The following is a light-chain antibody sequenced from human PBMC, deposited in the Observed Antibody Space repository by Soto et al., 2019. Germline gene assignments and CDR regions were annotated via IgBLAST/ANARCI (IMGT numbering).Light chain of an antibody. CDR2: DTS. J-gene: IGKJ4*01. CDR1: QHMPSIY. CDR3: QQYDTSLT. V-gene: IGKV3D-20*01. Sequence: EIVLTQSPASLSLSPGERATLSCGASQHMPSIYLSWYQLKPGLAPRLLIYDTSIRATGIPDRFTGSGSGTDYPLIIPRLEPDDFAVYYCQQYDTSLTFVGGTKVEI.